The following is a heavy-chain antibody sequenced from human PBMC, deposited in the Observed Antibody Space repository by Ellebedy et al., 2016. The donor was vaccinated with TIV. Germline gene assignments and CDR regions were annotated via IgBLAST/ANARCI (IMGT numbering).Heavy chain of an antibody. J-gene: IGHJ4*02. Sequence: KVSXKGSGYSFTSYWIGWVRQMPGKGLEWMGIIYPGDSDTRYSPSFQGQVTISADKSISTAYLQWSSLKASDTAMYYCARQDCSSTSCWGGFDYWGQGTLVTVSS. CDR3: ARQDCSSTSCWGGFDY. V-gene: IGHV5-51*01. CDR1: GYSFTSYW. CDR2: IYPGDSDT. D-gene: IGHD2-2*01.